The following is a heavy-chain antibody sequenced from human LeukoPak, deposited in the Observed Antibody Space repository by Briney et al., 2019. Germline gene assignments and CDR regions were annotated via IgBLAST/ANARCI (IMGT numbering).Heavy chain of an antibody. CDR1: GFTLDEYA. Sequence: TGGSLRLSCAASGFTLDEYAMSWVRQLPGKGLEWVSGLNWNGDTTDFADSVRGRFTISRDNAKNSLYLQMNSLTAEDTAFYYCASRHSDGYFDYWGQGTLVTVSS. CDR2: LNWNGDTT. J-gene: IGHJ4*02. D-gene: IGHD3-22*01. V-gene: IGHV3-20*04. CDR3: ASRHSDGYFDY.